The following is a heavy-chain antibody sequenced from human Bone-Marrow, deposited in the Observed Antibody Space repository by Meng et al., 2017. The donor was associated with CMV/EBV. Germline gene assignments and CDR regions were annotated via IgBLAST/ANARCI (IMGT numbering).Heavy chain of an antibody. V-gene: IGHV3-15*01. CDR2: IKSKTDGGTT. J-gene: IGHJ4*02. D-gene: IGHD6-13*01. CDR1: GFTFSNAW. Sequence: GESLKISCTASGFTFSNAWMSWVRQAPGKGLEWVGRIKSKTDGGTTDYAAPVKGRFTISRDDSKNTLYLQMNSLKTEDTAVYYCTTGSIAAATFANWGQGTLVTVSS. CDR3: TTGSIAAATFAN.